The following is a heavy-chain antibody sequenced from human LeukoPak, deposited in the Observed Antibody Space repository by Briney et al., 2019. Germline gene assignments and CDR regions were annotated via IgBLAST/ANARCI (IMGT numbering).Heavy chain of an antibody. CDR3: ARVHSSGSIDY. CDR1: GFTFSDYY. D-gene: IGHD6-19*01. CDR2: ISSSGSTI. V-gene: IGHV3-11*01. Sequence: GGSLRLSCAASGFTFSDYYMSWIRQAPGKGLEWVSYISSSGSTIYYADSVKGRFTISRDNAKNSLYLQINSLRAEDTAVYYCARVHSSGSIDYWGQGTLVTVSS. J-gene: IGHJ4*02.